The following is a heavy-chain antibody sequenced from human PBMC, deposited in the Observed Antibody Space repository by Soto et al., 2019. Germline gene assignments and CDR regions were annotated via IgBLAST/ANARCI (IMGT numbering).Heavy chain of an antibody. Sequence: EVQLVESGGGLVKPGGSLRLSCAASGFTFSSYSMNWVRQAPGKGLEWVSSISSSSSYIYYADSVKGRFTISRDNAKNSLYLQVNSVRAEDTAVYYCAREGIAAALDYWGQGTLVTVSS. J-gene: IGHJ4*02. CDR2: ISSSSSYI. CDR1: GFTFSSYS. D-gene: IGHD6-13*01. CDR3: AREGIAAALDY. V-gene: IGHV3-21*01.